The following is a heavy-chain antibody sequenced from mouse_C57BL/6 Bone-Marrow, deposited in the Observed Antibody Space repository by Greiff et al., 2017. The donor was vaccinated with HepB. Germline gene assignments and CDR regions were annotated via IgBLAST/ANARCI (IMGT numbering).Heavy chain of an antibody. CDR3: TRRYGSSYGYFDV. D-gene: IGHD1-1*01. V-gene: IGHV1-15*01. Sequence: VQLQESGAELVRPGASVTLSCKASGYTFTDYEMHWVKQTPVHGLEWIGAIDPETGGTAYNQKFKGKAILTADKSSSTAYMELRSLTSEDSAVYDCTRRYGSSYGYFDVWGTGTTVTVSS. CDR1: GYTFTDYE. J-gene: IGHJ1*03. CDR2: IDPETGGT.